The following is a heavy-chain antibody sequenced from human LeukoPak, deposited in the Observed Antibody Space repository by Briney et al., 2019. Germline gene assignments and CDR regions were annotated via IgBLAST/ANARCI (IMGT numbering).Heavy chain of an antibody. CDR3: ARTRIRGPPAYDFRQVGFDP. V-gene: IGHV4-59*08. CDR2: IYYSGST. Sequence: SEALSLTCTVSGGSISSYYWSWIRQPPGKGLEWVGSIYYSGSTNYNPSLKSRVTISVDTSKNQFSRKLSSVTAADTAVYYCARTRIRGPPAYDFRQVGFDPWGQGTLVTVSS. J-gene: IGHJ5*02. D-gene: IGHD3-3*01. CDR1: GGSISSYY.